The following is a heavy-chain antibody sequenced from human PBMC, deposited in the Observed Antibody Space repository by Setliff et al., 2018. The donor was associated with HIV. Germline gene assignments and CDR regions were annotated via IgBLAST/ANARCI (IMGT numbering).Heavy chain of an antibody. CDR1: GYTFIGQY. J-gene: IGHJ6*02. D-gene: IGHD6-19*01. V-gene: IGHV1-2*04. CDR2: INPNSGDT. CDR3: ARVSGWIYPIVNYYGLDV. Sequence: ASVKVSCKASGYTFIGQYIHWVRQAPGQGLEWMGWINPNSGDTNYAQKFQGWVTLTRETSLSTAYMELRSLRSYDTAVYYCARVSGWIYPIVNYYGLDVWGQGTTVTVSS.